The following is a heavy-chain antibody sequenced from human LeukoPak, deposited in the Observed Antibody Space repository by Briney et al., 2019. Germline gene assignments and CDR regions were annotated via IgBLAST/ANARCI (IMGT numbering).Heavy chain of an antibody. CDR2: IYYSGST. D-gene: IGHD6-13*01. J-gene: IGHJ5*02. CDR1: GGSISSYY. CDR3: ARRAAAGTWFDP. V-gene: IGHV4-59*01. Sequence: SETLSLTCTVSGGSISSYYWSWIRQPPREGLEWIGYIYYSGSTNYNPSLKRRVTISVDTSKNQFSLKLSSVTAADTAVYYCARRAAAGTWFDPWGQGTLVTVSS.